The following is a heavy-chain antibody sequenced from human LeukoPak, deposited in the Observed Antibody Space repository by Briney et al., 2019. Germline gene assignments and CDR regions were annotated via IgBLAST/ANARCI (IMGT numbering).Heavy chain of an antibody. CDR1: GFTFNSFF. CDR3: VRDLGHSRHYFEY. Sequence: GGSLRLSCAASGFTFNSFFLNWVRLTPGRELEGVACISQDGSETFYMDSVRGRFTISRDNTKNSLYLQMDSLRAEDTAVYFCVRDLGHSRHYFEYWGQGALVTVSS. J-gene: IGHJ4*02. CDR2: ISQDGSET. D-gene: IGHD7-27*01. V-gene: IGHV3-7*01.